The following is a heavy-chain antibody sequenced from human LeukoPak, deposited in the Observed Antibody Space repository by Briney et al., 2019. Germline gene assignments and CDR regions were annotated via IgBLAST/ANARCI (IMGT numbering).Heavy chain of an antibody. Sequence: GGSLRLSCAASGFTFSSYAMSWVRQAPGKGLEWVSGISGSASSTYYADSVKGRFSISRVNSVNTLYLEMNSLRADDTAVYYCAKKAGSGTYYYFDYWGQGTLVTVSS. CDR2: ISGSASST. CDR1: GFTFSSYA. V-gene: IGHV3-23*01. D-gene: IGHD3-10*01. J-gene: IGHJ4*02. CDR3: AKKAGSGTYYYFDY.